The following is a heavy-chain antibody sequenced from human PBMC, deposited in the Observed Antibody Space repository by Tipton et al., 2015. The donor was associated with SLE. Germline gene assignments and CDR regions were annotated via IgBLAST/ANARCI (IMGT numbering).Heavy chain of an antibody. J-gene: IGHJ4*02. Sequence: AGPEVKKPGASGKVSCKASGYTFTSYGISWVRQAPGQGLEWMGWISAYNGNTNYAQKLQGRVTMTTDTSTSTAYMELRSLRSDDTAVYYCARDSRLWFRELLSWGQGTLVTVSS. CDR1: GYTFTSYG. CDR2: ISAYNGNT. CDR3: ARDSRLWFRELLS. D-gene: IGHD3-10*01. V-gene: IGHV1-18*01.